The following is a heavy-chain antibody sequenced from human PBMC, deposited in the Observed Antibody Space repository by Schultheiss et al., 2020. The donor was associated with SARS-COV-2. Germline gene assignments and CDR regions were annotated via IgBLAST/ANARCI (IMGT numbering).Heavy chain of an antibody. D-gene: IGHD3-3*01. V-gene: IGHV3-7*03. J-gene: IGHJ4*02. CDR3: ARDFWSGYYLFDY. CDR2: IKQDGSEK. Sequence: GGSLRLSCVASGFTFSSYAMHWVRQAPGKGLEWVANIKQDGSEKYYVDSVKGRFTISRDNAKNSLYLQMNSLRAEDTAVYYCARDFWSGYYLFDYWGQGTLVTVSS. CDR1: GFTFSSYA.